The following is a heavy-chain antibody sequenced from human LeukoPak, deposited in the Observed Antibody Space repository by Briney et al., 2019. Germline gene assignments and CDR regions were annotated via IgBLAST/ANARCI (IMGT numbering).Heavy chain of an antibody. CDR1: GFTFSSYS. CDR2: IWYDGSNK. V-gene: IGHV3-33*01. CDR3: AAGAVLDAFDI. D-gene: IGHD4/OR15-4a*01. Sequence: GGSLRLSCAASGFTFSSYSMHWVRQAPGKGLEWVAVIWYDGSNKYYADSVKGRFTISRDNSKNTLYLQMNSLRAEDTAVYYCAAGAVLDAFDIWGQGTMVTVSS. J-gene: IGHJ3*02.